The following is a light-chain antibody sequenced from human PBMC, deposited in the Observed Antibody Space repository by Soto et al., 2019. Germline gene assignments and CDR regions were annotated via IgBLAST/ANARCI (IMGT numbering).Light chain of an antibody. Sequence: IQLTQSLSSLSASVGDRVNITCRASQDIAIYLAWYQQKPGEAPKLLIYATSSLHSGVPSRFSGSGSGTDFTLSISSLQPEDFASYYCQQTHSLPLSFGPGTKVDNK. CDR2: ATS. CDR3: QQTHSLPLS. J-gene: IGKJ3*01. V-gene: IGKV1-12*01. CDR1: QDIAIY.